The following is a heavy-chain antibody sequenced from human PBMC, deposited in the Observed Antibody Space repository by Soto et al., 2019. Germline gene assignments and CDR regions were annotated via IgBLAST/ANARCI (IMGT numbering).Heavy chain of an antibody. CDR1: GYTFTSYD. CDR3: ARGLSYRQD. J-gene: IGHJ4*01. Sequence: QVKLVQSGAEVKKPGASMKVSCKASGYTFTSYDIYWVRQATGQGLEWMGWMHPNSGNTGYAQKFQGRVTMTRNTSITTAYMELSSLRSEDTAVYYCARGLSYRQDWGHGTLVTVSS. V-gene: IGHV1-8*01. D-gene: IGHD1-26*01. CDR2: MHPNSGNT.